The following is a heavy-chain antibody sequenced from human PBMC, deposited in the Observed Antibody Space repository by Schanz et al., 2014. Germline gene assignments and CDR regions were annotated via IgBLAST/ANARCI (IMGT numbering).Heavy chain of an antibody. J-gene: IGHJ3*01. D-gene: IGHD3-22*01. V-gene: IGHV3-23*01. CDR1: GFTFSDHF. CDR3: ARDYESALSSPRHDAFDV. CDR2: ITGSGSKT. Sequence: EVQLLESGGGLVQPGGSLRLSCAASGFTFSDHFMDWVRQAPGKGLEWVSAITGSGSKTYYADSVKGRFTIARDNSKTSLYPKINSVRAEDPAVYFCARDYESALSSPRHDAFDVWGQGTVVTVSS.